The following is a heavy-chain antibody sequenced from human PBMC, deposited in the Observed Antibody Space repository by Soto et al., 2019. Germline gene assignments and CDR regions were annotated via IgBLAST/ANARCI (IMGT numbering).Heavy chain of an antibody. V-gene: IGHV1-69*02. CDR2: IIPILGIA. Sequence: QVQLVQSGAEVKKPGSSVKVSCKASGGTFSSYTISWVRQAPGHGLEWMGRIIPILGIANYAQKFQGRVTINADKSTSTAYMELSSLRSEDTAVYYCARSISYCSGGSCYEGMDVWGQGTTVTVSS. CDR3: ARSISYCSGGSCYEGMDV. J-gene: IGHJ6*02. CDR1: GGTFSSYT. D-gene: IGHD2-15*01.